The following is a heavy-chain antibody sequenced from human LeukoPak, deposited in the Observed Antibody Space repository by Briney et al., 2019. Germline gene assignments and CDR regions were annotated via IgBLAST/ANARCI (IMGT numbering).Heavy chain of an antibody. CDR1: GFTFSSYS. J-gene: IGHJ4*02. D-gene: IGHD2-15*01. CDR2: ITSSSSSI. CDR3: ARDYCSGGRCYSVDY. Sequence: GGSLRLSCAASGFTFSSYSLNWVRQAPGKGLEWVSYITSSSSSIYYADSVKGRFTISRDNAKNSLYLQMNSLRAEDTAMYYCARDYCSGGRCYSVDYWGQGTLVTVSS. V-gene: IGHV3-48*04.